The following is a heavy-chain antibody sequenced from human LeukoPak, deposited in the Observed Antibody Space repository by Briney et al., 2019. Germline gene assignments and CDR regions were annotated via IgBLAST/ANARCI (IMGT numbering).Heavy chain of an antibody. V-gene: IGHV3-30*04. D-gene: IGHD3-10*01. Sequence: PGGSLRLSCEASGFTFRSFAMNWVRQAPGKGLESVALISYDGNIEYYAGSVKGRFTISRDNSNNTLFLQMTSLRAEDTAVYYCARGGSILRGVRSWFDPWGQGPLVLVSS. CDR3: ARGGSILRGVRSWFDP. CDR2: ISYDGNIE. J-gene: IGHJ5*02. CDR1: GFTFRSFA.